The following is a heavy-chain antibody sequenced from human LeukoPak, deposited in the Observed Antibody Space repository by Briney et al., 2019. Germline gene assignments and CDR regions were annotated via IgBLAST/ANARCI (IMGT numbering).Heavy chain of an antibody. CDR1: GFAFTTYW. J-gene: IGHJ3*02. CDR3: AKDSLGGYTYGWGIFDI. CDR2: INTDETIA. V-gene: IGHV3-74*01. Sequence: GGSLRLSCAASGFAFTTYWMHWVRQAPGKGLVWVSRINTDETIANYADSVTGRFTISRDNSKNTLYLQMNTLRADDTAVYYCAKDSLGGYTYGWGIFDIWGQGTLVTVSS. D-gene: IGHD5-18*01.